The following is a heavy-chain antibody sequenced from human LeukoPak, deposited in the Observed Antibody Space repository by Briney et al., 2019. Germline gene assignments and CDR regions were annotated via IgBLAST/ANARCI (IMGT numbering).Heavy chain of an antibody. J-gene: IGHJ4*02. CDR1: GFTFSSYA. CDR3: AKDYVWGSYPFGYFDY. D-gene: IGHD3-16*01. CDR2: ISGSGGST. V-gene: IGHV3-23*01. Sequence: PGASLRLSCAASGFTFSSYAMSWVRQAPGKGLEWVSAISGSGGSTYYADSVKGRLTISRDNSKNTLYLQMNSMRAEDTAVYYCAKDYVWGSYPFGYFDYWGQGTLVTVSS.